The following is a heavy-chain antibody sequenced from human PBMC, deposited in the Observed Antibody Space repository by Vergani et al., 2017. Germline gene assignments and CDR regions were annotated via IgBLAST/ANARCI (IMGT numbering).Heavy chain of an antibody. V-gene: IGHV3-23*04. CDR1: GYSFTSYW. J-gene: IGHJ4*02. CDR3: AKQYFVSGNYLFVY. D-gene: IGHD3-10*01. CDR2: ISGSGVSA. Sequence: EVQLVQSGAEVKKPGESLKISCKGSGYSFTSYWIDWVRQAPGKGLEWVSGISGSGVSAYYTDSVKGRFTISRDNSKNMLFLQMNNLRTDDTAIYYCAKQYFVSGNYLFVYWGEGTLVTVSS.